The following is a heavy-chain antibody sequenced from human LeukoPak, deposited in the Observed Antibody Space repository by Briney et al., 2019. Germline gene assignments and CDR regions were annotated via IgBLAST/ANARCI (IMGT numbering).Heavy chain of an antibody. CDR3: ARDNGDYGSAFDY. D-gene: IGHD4-17*01. Sequence: GGSLRLSCAASGFTFSSYWMSWVRQAPGKGLEWVANIQQDGNEKYYVDSVKGRFTISRDNAKNSLYLQMNSLRAEDTAVYYCARDNGDYGSAFDYWGQGTLVTVSS. V-gene: IGHV3-7*01. J-gene: IGHJ4*02. CDR1: GFTFSSYW. CDR2: IQQDGNEK.